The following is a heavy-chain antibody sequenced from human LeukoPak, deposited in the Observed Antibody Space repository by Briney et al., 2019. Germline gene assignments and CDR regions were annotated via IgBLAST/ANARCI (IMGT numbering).Heavy chain of an antibody. D-gene: IGHD5-12*01. Sequence: SETLSLTCVVSGYSISSGYYWGWIRQPPGKGLEWIGYIYYSGSTNHNPSLKSRVTISVDTSKNQFSLKLSSVTAADTAVYYCARGTGYSGYETYWYFDLWGRGTLVTVSS. J-gene: IGHJ2*01. CDR3: ARGTGYSGYETYWYFDL. CDR2: IYYSGST. CDR1: GYSISSGYY. V-gene: IGHV4-61*01.